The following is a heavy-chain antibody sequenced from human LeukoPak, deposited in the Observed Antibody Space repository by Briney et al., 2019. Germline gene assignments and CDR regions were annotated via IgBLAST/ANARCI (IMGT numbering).Heavy chain of an antibody. CDR2: ISGGDST. V-gene: IGHV3-23*01. Sequence: PGGSLRLSCAASGFTFSNHAMSWVRQAPGKGLECVSTISGGDSTFYADSVKGRFTISRDNSKNTLYLQMNSLRDEDKAVYYCAKDFWYSSSWTYHYFDSWGQGTLVTVSS. CDR1: GFTFSNHA. CDR3: AKDFWYSSSWTYHYFDS. J-gene: IGHJ4*02. D-gene: IGHD6-13*01.